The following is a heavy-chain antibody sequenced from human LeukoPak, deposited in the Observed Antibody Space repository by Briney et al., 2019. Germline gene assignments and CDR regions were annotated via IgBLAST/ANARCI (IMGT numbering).Heavy chain of an antibody. Sequence: SETLSLTCAVSGGSFTGYYWSWIRQPPGQGLEWIGEINHSVRTNYNPSLKSRVTISVDTSKNQFSLKLSSATAADTAVYYCARVTVWEADWGQGTLVTVSS. CDR3: ARVTVWEAD. CDR2: INHSVRT. V-gene: IGHV4-34*01. CDR1: GGSFTGYY. D-gene: IGHD3-16*01. J-gene: IGHJ4*02.